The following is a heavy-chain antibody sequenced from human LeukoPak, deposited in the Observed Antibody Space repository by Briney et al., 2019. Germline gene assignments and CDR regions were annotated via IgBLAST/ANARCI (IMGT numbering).Heavy chain of an antibody. Sequence: GGSLRLSCAASRFTFSSYTMISVRQAPGKGLEWVSSISSRSYMYYADSVKGRFTISTDNAKNSLYLQMNSLRAEDTAVYYCARWGLYSGSSKYYFDYWGEGSLVTVSS. CDR1: RFTFSSYT. J-gene: IGHJ4*02. D-gene: IGHD1-26*01. CDR3: ARWGLYSGSSKYYFDY. CDR2: ISSRSYM. V-gene: IGHV3-21*01.